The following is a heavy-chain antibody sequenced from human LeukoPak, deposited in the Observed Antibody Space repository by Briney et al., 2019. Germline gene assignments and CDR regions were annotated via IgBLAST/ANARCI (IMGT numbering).Heavy chain of an antibody. V-gene: IGHV3-30*02. J-gene: IGHJ4*02. Sequence: PGGSLTLSCPASGCSFSTYGWHWVRQAPGKGLEWVTFMHYDGSEEYYADSVKGRFTLYRDNSTNTLYLQMDSLRGEETAVYYCAGKAAAYYFVYWGQGTLVTVSS. CDR1: GCSFSTYG. CDR3: AGKAAAYYFVY. CDR2: MHYDGSEE. D-gene: IGHD2-2*01.